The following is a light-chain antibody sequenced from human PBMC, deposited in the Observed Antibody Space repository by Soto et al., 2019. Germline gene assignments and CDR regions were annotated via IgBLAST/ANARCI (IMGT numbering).Light chain of an antibody. Sequence: DIQMTQSPSSLSASVGDRVIITCRASQTISSHLNWYQQKPGKAPNLLVYAASSLQSGVPSRFTGSGSGTDFTLTIISLQPEDFATYYCQQSHSVPPTFGGGTKVDIK. CDR2: AAS. CDR3: QQSHSVPPT. CDR1: QTISSH. V-gene: IGKV1-39*01. J-gene: IGKJ4*01.